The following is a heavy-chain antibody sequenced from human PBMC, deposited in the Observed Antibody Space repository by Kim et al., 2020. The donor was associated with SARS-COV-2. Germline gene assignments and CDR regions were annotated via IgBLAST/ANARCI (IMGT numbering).Heavy chain of an antibody. Sequence: ASVKVSCKASGFTFSDYAMYWVRQAPGQRLEWMGWINAGSGNTRYSQKFQGRVTITWDTSASTAYMDLTSLRFEDTAVYYCARERVGGSFDYWGEGTLATVSS. CDR2: INAGSGNT. V-gene: IGHV1-3*01. J-gene: IGHJ4*02. CDR1: GFTFSDYA. CDR3: ARERVGGSFDY. D-gene: IGHD1-26*01.